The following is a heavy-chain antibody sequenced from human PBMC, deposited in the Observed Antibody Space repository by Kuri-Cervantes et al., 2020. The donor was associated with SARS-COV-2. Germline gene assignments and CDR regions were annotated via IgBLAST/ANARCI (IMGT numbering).Heavy chain of an antibody. CDR1: GGSISSSSYY. J-gene: IGHJ4*02. Sequence: SETLSLTCTVSGGSISSSSYYWGWLRQPPGKGLEWIGSIYYSGSTYYNPSLKSRVTISVDTSKNQFSLKLSSVTAADTAVYYCARHSRLVDFDYWGQGTLVTVSS. CDR3: ARHSRLVDFDY. D-gene: IGHD6-19*01. V-gene: IGHV4-39*07. CDR2: IYYSGST.